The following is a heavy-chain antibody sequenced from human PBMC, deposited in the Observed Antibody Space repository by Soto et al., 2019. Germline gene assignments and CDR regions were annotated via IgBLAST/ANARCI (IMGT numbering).Heavy chain of an antibody. J-gene: IGHJ5*02. V-gene: IGHV1-69*08. CDR1: GGTSTIYT. CDR3: ATEKYGAGRVGVHS. CDR2: IVPTLRIT. Sequence: QVQLVQSGAEVKKPGASLRVSCETSGGTSTIYTITWVRQAPGQGLQWMGRIVPTLRITNYAQEFQGRLTIPADAATSTAHIELTSLTSDDTAVYYCATEKYGAGRVGVHSWGQGTLVTVSS. D-gene: IGHD1-26*01.